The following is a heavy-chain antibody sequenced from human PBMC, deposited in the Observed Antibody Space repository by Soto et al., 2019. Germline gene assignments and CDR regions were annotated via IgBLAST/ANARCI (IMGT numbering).Heavy chain of an antibody. CDR3: ARVPRDMSSGFYGMDV. Sequence: ASVKVSCKAPGYNFTSYYMHWARQAPGQGLEWMGIINPSGGSTSYAQKFQGRVTMTRDTSTSTVYMELSSLRSEDTAVYYCARVPRDMSSGFYGMDVWGQGTTVTVSS. D-gene: IGHD3-22*01. CDR2: INPSGGST. V-gene: IGHV1-46*01. J-gene: IGHJ6*02. CDR1: GYNFTSYY.